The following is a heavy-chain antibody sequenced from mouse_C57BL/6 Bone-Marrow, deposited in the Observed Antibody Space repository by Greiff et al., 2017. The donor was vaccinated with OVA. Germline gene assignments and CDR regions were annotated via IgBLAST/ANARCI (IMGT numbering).Heavy chain of an antibody. Sequence: QVQLQQPGAELVRPGSSVKLSCKASGYTFTSYWMDWVKQRPGQGLEWIGNIYPSDSETHYNQKFKDKATLTVDKSSSTAYMQLSSLTSEDSAVYYCARKGPYYSNYVGSMDYWGQGTSVTVSS. V-gene: IGHV1-61*01. CDR2: IYPSDSET. D-gene: IGHD2-5*01. CDR3: ARKGPYYSNYVGSMDY. J-gene: IGHJ4*01. CDR1: GYTFTSYW.